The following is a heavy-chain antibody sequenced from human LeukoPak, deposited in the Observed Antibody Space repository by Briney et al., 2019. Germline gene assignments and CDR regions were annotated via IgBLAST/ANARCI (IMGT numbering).Heavy chain of an antibody. J-gene: IGHJ6*03. V-gene: IGHV3-30*01. D-gene: IGHD2-15*01. CDR1: GFTFNSYA. Sequence: GGSLRLSCAASGFTFNSYAMHWVRQAPGKGLEWGAVISYDGSNKYYADSVKGRFTISRDNSKNTLYLQMNSLRAEDTAVYYCARDGCPLLDAPTPYYYMDVWGKGSTVTVSS. CDR3: ARDGCPLLDAPTPYYYMDV. CDR2: ISYDGSNK.